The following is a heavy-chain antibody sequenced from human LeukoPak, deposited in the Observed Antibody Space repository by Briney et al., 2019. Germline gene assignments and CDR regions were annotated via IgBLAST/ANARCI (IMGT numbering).Heavy chain of an antibody. CDR1: GFTFSSYW. CDR2: IKQDGSEK. J-gene: IGHJ3*02. D-gene: IGHD2-2*02. V-gene: IGHV3-7*03. Sequence: GGSLRLSCAASGFTFSSYWMSWVRQAPGKGLECVANIKQDGSEKYYVDSVKGRFTISRDNAKNSLYLQMNSLRAEDTAVYYCARTRISCYSFCGFDIWGQGTMATVSS. CDR3: ARTRISCYSFCGFDI.